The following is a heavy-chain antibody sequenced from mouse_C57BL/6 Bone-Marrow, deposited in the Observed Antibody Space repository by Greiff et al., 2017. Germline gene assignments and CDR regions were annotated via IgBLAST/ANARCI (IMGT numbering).Heavy chain of an antibody. CDR2: IYPGDGDT. CDR1: GYAFSSSW. J-gene: IGHJ2*01. V-gene: IGHV1-82*01. D-gene: IGHD2-4*01. Sequence: VQLQQSGPELVKPGASVKISCKASGYAFSSSWMNWVKQRPGKGLEWIGRIYPGDGDTNYNGKFKGKATLTADKSSSTAYMQLSSLTSEDSAIYFCASHDYDGGFDYWGQGTTLTVSS. CDR3: ASHDYDGGFDY.